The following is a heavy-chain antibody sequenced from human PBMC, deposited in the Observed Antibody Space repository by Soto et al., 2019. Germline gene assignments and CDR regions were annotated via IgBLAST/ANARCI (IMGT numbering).Heavy chain of an antibody. Sequence: GGSLRLSCAASGFTFSSYAMSWVRQAPGKGLEWVSAISGSGGSTYYADSVKGRFTISRDNSKNTLYLQMNSLRAEDTAVYYCAKDSPRPYYDFLTEKNYFDYGGQGTLVTVSS. CDR1: GFTFSSYA. V-gene: IGHV3-23*01. D-gene: IGHD3-9*01. CDR3: AKDSPRPYYDFLTEKNYFDY. CDR2: ISGSGGST. J-gene: IGHJ4*02.